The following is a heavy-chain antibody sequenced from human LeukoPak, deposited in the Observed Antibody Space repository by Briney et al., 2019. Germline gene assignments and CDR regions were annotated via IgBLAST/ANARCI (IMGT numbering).Heavy chain of an antibody. D-gene: IGHD4-23*01. CDR2: INIDGTGT. Sequence: GGSLRLSCAASGFTVSSNYMSWVRQAPGKGLVWVSRINIDGTGTTYADSVKGRFTISRDNAKNTLYLEMNSLRAEDTAVYFCTRGDSGGLHWGQGTLVTVSS. CDR1: GFTVSSNY. CDR3: TRGDSGGLH. V-gene: IGHV3-74*01. J-gene: IGHJ4*02.